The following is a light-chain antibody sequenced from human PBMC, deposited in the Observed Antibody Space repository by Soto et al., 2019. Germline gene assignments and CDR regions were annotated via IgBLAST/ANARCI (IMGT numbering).Light chain of an antibody. V-gene: IGKV3-20*01. Sequence: EIVLTQSPGTLSLSPGERTTLSCRASQSISRYLAWYQQKPGQGPRLLIYGASSRATGTPDRFSGSGSGTDFTLTISRLEPEDFAVYYCQQFTSYPLTFGGGTKVDIK. CDR2: GAS. J-gene: IGKJ4*01. CDR1: QSISRY. CDR3: QQFTSYPLT.